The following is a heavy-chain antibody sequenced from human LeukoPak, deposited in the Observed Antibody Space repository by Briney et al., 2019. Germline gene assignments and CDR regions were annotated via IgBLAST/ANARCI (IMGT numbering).Heavy chain of an antibody. J-gene: IGHJ4*02. CDR1: GGSISSSSYY. CDR3: ARHFDFWSGYFFDY. D-gene: IGHD3-3*01. Sequence: SETLSLTCTVSGGSISSSSYYWGWIRQPPGKGLEWIGSFYYSGSTYYNPSLKSRVTISVDTSKNQFSPKLGSVTAADTAVYYCARHFDFWSGYFFDYWGQGTLVTVSS. V-gene: IGHV4-39*01. CDR2: FYYSGST.